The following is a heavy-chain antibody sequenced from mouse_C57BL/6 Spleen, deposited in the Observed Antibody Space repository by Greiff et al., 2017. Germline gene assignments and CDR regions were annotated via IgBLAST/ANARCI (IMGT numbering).Heavy chain of an antibody. V-gene: IGHV1-26*01. CDR3: ASRGDYYSMYY. CDR1: GYTFTDYY. D-gene: IGHD3-1*01. J-gene: IGHJ4*01. CDR2: INPNNGGT. Sequence: EVQLQQSGPELVKPGASVKISCTASGYTFTDYYMNWVKQSHGKSLEWIGDINPNNGGTSYNQKFKGKATLTVDKSSSTAYTELRILTAEYSAVYYCASRGDYYSMYYWGQGTSVTVSS.